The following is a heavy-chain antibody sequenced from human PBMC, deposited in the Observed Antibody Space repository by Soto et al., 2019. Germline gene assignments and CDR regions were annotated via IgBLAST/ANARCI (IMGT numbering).Heavy chain of an antibody. CDR1: GGSITTGGRY. J-gene: IGHJ3*02. V-gene: IGHV4-31*02. Sequence: QVRLQEWGTGLVKPSQTLSLKCSVSGGSITTGGRYWSWIRQLPGKGLEWIGDIYYSGNTYYNASLTSRVTISVEAAKNQVSLKLSSVTAADTAVYYCAQALVFTGGDGLDSWGQGRLVTVSS. CDR3: AQALVFTGGDGLDS. CDR2: IYYSGNT. D-gene: IGHD1-1*01.